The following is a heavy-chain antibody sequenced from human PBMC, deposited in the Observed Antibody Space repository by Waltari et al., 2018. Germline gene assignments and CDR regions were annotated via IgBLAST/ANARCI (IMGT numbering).Heavy chain of an antibody. Sequence: QVQLQESGPGLVKPSETLSLTCTVSGGSISSYYWSWIRQPAGKGLEWIGRIYTSGSTNYNPSLKSRVTRSVDTSKNQFSLKLSSVTAADTAVYYCAREEIGVGIAVAGTGWFDPWGQGTLVTVSS. J-gene: IGHJ5*02. V-gene: IGHV4-4*07. CDR1: GGSISSYY. D-gene: IGHD6-19*01. CDR3: AREEIGVGIAVAGTGWFDP. CDR2: IYTSGST.